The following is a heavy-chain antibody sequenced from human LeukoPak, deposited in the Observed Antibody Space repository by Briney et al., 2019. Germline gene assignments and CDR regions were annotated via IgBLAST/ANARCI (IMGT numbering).Heavy chain of an antibody. J-gene: IGHJ6*02. CDR1: GGSISSYY. V-gene: IGHV4-59*01. CDR2: IYYSGST. Sequence: SETLSLTCTVSGGSISSYYWSWIRQPTGKGLEWIGYIYYSGSTNYNPSLKSRVTILVDTSKNQFSLKLSSVTAADTAVYYCARVILEPLGSYYYGMDVWGQGTTVTVSS. D-gene: IGHD3-3*01. CDR3: ARVILEPLGSYYYGMDV.